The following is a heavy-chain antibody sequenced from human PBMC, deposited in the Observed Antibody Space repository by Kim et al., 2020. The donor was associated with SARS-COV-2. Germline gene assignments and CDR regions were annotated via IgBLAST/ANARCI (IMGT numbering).Heavy chain of an antibody. D-gene: IGHD2-15*01. V-gene: IGHV1-69*01. Sequence: AKKFQRRVTITADESTSTAYMELSSLRSEDTAVYYCASLVPSRAHDAFDIWGQGTMVTVSS. J-gene: IGHJ3*02. CDR3: ASLVPSRAHDAFDI.